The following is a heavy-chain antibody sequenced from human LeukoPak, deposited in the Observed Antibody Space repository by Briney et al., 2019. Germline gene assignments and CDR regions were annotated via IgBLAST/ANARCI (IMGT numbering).Heavy chain of an antibody. CDR1: VCSISTYF. D-gene: IGHD3-10*01. J-gene: IGHJ4*02. Sequence: PSETLSLTCTVSVCSISTYFWSWIRQPPWKGLDGIGYVYYSGSTNYNPSRKSRVSISVDTSENQFSLELTSVTAADTAVYYCARSALDTSGSFYNPQPFEYWGQGTLVTVSS. CDR3: ARSALDTSGSFYNPQPFEY. CDR2: VYYSGST. V-gene: IGHV4-59*01.